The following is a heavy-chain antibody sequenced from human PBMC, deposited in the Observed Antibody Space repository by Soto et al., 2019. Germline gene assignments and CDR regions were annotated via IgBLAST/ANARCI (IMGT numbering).Heavy chain of an antibody. D-gene: IGHD6-19*01. J-gene: IGHJ4*02. Sequence: EEHLGESGGGLVQPGGSLRLSCETSGFTFSHCWMSWVRQAPGKGLEWVANINRDGSEQYYVDSVKGRFTVSRDNAKNPLYLEMNNLRADDTAMYYCTQAETGRYSCSGNSYGRDYWGQGTLVTVSS. CDR2: INRDGSEQ. CDR1: GFTFSHCW. V-gene: IGHV3-7*01. CDR3: TQAETGRYSCSGNSYGRDY.